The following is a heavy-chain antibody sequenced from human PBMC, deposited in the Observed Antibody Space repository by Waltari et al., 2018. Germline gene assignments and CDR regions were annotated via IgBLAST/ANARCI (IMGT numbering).Heavy chain of an antibody. CDR1: GFTFSSYW. J-gene: IGHJ6*04. CDR3: VRGESSLFHV. V-gene: IGHV3-74*01. D-gene: IGHD6-13*01. Sequence: EVRLVESGGDLVQPGGSLRLSCSDSGFTFSSYWMHWVRQVPGKGLAWVSRINNDGYSTSYADPVNGRFTISRDNAKNTLYLQMDSLRAEDTAVYYCVRGESSLFHVWGKGTTVTVSS. CDR2: INNDGYST.